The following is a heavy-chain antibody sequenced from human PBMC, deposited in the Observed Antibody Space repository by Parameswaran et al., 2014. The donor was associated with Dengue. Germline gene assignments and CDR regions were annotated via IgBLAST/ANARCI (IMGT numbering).Heavy chain of an antibody. Sequence: PGKGLEWIAYIYYSGSTYYNPSLQSRVTMSIDTSVNQFSLKLSSVSAVDTAVYYCARSPNDWQYFFDYWGQGALVTVSS. CDR3: ARSPNDWQYFFDY. J-gene: IGHJ4*02. CDR2: IYYSGST. V-gene: IGHV4-28*01. D-gene: IGHD3-9*01.